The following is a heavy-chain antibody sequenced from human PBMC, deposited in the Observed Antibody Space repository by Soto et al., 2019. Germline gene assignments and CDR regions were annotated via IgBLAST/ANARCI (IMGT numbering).Heavy chain of an antibody. CDR2: FDPEDGET. V-gene: IGHV1-24*01. Sequence: ASVKVSCKVSGYTLTELSMHWVRQAPGKGLEWMGGFDPEDGETIYAQKFQGRVTMTEVTSTDTAYMELRSLRSDDTAVYYCARGSGYYYVAFDYWGQGTLVTVSS. D-gene: IGHD3-22*01. CDR3: ARGSGYYYVAFDY. CDR1: GYTLTELS. J-gene: IGHJ4*02.